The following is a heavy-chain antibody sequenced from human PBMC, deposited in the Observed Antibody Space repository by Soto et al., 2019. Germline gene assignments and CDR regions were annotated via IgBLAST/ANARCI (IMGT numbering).Heavy chain of an antibody. CDR1: GFTFSSYG. D-gene: IGHD6-13*01. CDR3: ARGVDSRCWTQFDY. Sequence: QVQLVESGGGVVQPGRSLRLSCAASGFTFSSYGMHWVRQAPGKGLEWVAVIWYDGSNKYYADSVKGRFTISRDNSKNTLYLEMDSLRAEDTAVYYCARGVDSRCWTQFDYWGQGTLVTVPS. CDR2: IWYDGSNK. V-gene: IGHV3-33*01. J-gene: IGHJ4*02.